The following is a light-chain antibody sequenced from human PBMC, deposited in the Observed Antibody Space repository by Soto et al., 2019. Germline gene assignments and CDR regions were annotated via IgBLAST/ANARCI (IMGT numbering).Light chain of an antibody. Sequence: QLVLTQSPSASASLGASVKLTCTLSSGHSSYAIAWHQQQPEKGPRYLMKLNSDGSHSKGDGIPDRFSGSSSGAERYLTISSLQSEDEAAYYCQNWGTGTFYVFGTGTKLTVL. J-gene: IGLJ1*01. V-gene: IGLV4-69*01. CDR1: SGHSSYA. CDR3: QNWGTGTFYV. CDR2: LNSDGSH.